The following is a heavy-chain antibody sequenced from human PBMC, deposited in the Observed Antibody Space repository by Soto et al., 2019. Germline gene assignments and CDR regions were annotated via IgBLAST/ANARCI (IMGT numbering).Heavy chain of an antibody. CDR1: GFTFRSYA. J-gene: IGHJ2*01. V-gene: IGHV3-23*01. CDR3: AKEPVGPDWYFEP. CDR2: ISGSGIST. Sequence: DVQLLESGGGLVQPGGSLRLSCAASGFTFRSYAMSWVRQAPGKGLEWVSGISGSGISTHYADSVKGRFTVSRDNSKNTLYLQMNSLRAEDTAVYNCAKEPVGPDWYFEPWGRGTLVTVSS.